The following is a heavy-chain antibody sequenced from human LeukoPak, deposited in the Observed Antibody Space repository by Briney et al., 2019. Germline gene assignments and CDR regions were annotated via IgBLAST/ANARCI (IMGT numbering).Heavy chain of an antibody. CDR2: VSHTGAT. CDR3: ARSMVTTDRNFDH. J-gene: IGHJ4*01. Sequence: SETLSLTCTVSGGSITSSPYHWAWIRQPPGRGPEWIGTVSHTGATQYSPSLTSRVTISLDTSKNQFSLSLNSVTAADTAVFYCARSMVTTDRNFDHWGQGTLVTVSS. CDR1: GGSITSSPYH. V-gene: IGHV4-39*07. D-gene: IGHD2-21*02.